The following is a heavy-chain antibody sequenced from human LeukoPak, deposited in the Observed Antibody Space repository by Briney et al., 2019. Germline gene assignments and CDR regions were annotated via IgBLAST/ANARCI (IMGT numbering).Heavy chain of an antibody. Sequence: PGGSLRLSCAASGFTFSSYAMRWVRQAPGKGLEWVSAISGSGGSTYYADSVKGRFTISRDNSKNTLYLQMNSMIAEDTAVYYCAKGDSGYSYGYFDYWGQGTLVTVSS. J-gene: IGHJ4*02. CDR1: GFTFSSYA. D-gene: IGHD5-18*01. V-gene: IGHV3-23*01. CDR2: ISGSGGST. CDR3: AKGDSGYSYGYFDY.